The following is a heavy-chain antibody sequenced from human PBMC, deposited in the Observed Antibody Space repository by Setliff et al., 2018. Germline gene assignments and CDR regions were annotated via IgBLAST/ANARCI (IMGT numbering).Heavy chain of an antibody. V-gene: IGHV3-48*04. Sequence: GVLRLSCAASGFTFSSYSMNWVRQAPGKGLEWVSYISSSSSTIYYADSVKGRFTISRDNAKNSLYLQVNSLRAEDTAVYYCARDQFSVIWDTAVYYCTTSPISSGWHSNFDYNMDVWGQGTTVTVSS. CDR3: ARDQFSVIWDTAVYYCTTSPISSGWHSNFDYNMDV. J-gene: IGHJ6*02. CDR1: GFTFSSYS. CDR2: ISSSSSTI. D-gene: IGHD6-19*01.